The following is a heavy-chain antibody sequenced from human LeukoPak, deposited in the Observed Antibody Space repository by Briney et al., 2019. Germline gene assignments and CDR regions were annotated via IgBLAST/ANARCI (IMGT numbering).Heavy chain of an antibody. D-gene: IGHD6-13*01. CDR2: ISAYNGNT. CDR1: GYTFNTYG. J-gene: IGHJ3*02. CDR3: ARVIAAAPRNAFDI. Sequence: EASVKVSCKASGYTFNTYGISWVRQAPGQGLEWMGWISAYNGNTNYAQKFQGRVTITRNTSISTAYMELSSLRSEDTAVYYCARVIAAAPRNAFDIWGQGTMVTVSS. V-gene: IGHV1-18*01.